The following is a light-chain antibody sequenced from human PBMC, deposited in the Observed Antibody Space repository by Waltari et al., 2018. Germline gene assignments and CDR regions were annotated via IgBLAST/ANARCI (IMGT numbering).Light chain of an antibody. J-gene: IGKJ1*01. Sequence: EIMLTQSPGTLSLSPGERATLSCRASQSISKYLAWYQQKPGQAPTLLIFDASSRATGIPNRFSGSGSGTYFSLTISRLEPEDVAVYYCQKYGTLPATFGQGTKVEIK. V-gene: IGKV3-20*01. CDR3: QKYGTLPAT. CDR2: DAS. CDR1: QSISKY.